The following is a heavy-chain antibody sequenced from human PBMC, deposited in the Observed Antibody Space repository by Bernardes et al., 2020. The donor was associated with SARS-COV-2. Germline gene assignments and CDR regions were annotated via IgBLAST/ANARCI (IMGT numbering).Heavy chain of an antibody. CDR3: AKAPGSGWDSDYFDS. J-gene: IGHJ4*02. CDR1: GFTFSSCA. D-gene: IGHD6-19*01. Sequence: VGSLCLSCAASGFTFSSCAMSWVRQAPGKGLEWVSIIPDNGRTTYYADSVKGRFTISRDNSRNTLYLQMESLTAEDTARYYCAKAPGSGWDSDYFDSWGQGTLVTVSS. CDR2: IPDNGRTT. V-gene: IGHV3-23*01.